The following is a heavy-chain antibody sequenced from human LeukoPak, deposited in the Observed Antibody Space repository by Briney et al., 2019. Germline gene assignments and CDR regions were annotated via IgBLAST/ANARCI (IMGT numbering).Heavy chain of an antibody. CDR2: ISSSGSTI. CDR3: ARETRWLQLPDWFDP. J-gene: IGHJ5*02. V-gene: IGHV3-11*04. Sequence: PGGSLRLSCAASGSTFSDYYMSWIRQAPGKGLEWVSYISSSGSTIYYADSVKGRFTISRDNAKNSLYLQMNSLRAEDTAVYYCARETRWLQLPDWFDPWGQGTLVTVSS. D-gene: IGHD5-24*01. CDR1: GSTFSDYY.